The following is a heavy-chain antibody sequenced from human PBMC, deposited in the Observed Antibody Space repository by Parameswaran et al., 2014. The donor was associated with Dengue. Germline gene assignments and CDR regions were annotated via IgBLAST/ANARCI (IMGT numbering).Heavy chain of an antibody. Sequence: VRQMPGKGLEWVSSISSSSSYIYYADSVKGRFTISRDNAKNSLYLQMNSLRAEDTAVYYCARDGGAYCGGDCDRGAGWFDPWGQGTLVTVSS. D-gene: IGHD2-21*02. J-gene: IGHJ5*02. CDR3: ARDGGAYCGGDCDRGAGWFDP. CDR2: ISSSSSYI. V-gene: IGHV3-21*01.